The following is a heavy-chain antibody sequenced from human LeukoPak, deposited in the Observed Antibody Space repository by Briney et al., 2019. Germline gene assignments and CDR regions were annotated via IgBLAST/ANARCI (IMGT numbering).Heavy chain of an antibody. CDR2: INHSGST. J-gene: IGHJ6*02. D-gene: IGHD6-19*01. Sequence: SETLSLTCAVYGGSFSGYYWSWIRQPPGKGLEWIGEINHSGSTNYNPSLKSRVTISVDTSKNQFSLKLSSVTAADTAVYYCARGNRVGPWLVPYYGMDVWGQGTTVTVSS. CDR1: GGSFSGYY. V-gene: IGHV4-34*01. CDR3: ARGNRVGPWLVPYYGMDV.